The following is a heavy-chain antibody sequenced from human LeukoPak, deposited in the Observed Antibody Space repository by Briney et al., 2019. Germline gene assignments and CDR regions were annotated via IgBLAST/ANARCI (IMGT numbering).Heavy chain of an antibody. D-gene: IGHD2-15*01. V-gene: IGHV3-48*01. CDR3: AGIDIVVVVAATGGSYDAFDI. J-gene: IGHJ3*02. CDR2: ISSSSSTI. Sequence: GGSLRLSCAASGFTFSSYSMNWVRQAPGKGLEWVSYISSSSSTIYYADSVKGRFTISRDNAKNSLYLQMNSLRAEDTAVYYCAGIDIVVVVAATGGSYDAFDIWGQGTMVTVSS. CDR1: GFTFSSYS.